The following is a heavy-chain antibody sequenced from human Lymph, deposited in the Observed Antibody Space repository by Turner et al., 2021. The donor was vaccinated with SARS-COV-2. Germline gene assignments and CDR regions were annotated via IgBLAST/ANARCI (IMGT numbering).Heavy chain of an antibody. CDR3: ARVLPFGDYFDY. Sequence: EVQLVESGGGLIQPGGSLRLSCAASVFTVSSNYMSWVRQAPGEGLEWVSVIYSGGSTYYADSVKGRFTISRDNSKNTLYLQMNSLRAEDTAVYYCARVLPFGDYFDYWGQGTLVTVSS. CDR1: VFTVSSNY. J-gene: IGHJ4*02. D-gene: IGHD3-10*01. V-gene: IGHV3-53*01. CDR2: IYSGGST.